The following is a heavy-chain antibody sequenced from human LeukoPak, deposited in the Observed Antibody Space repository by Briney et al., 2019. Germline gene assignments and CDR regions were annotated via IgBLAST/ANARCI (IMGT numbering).Heavy chain of an antibody. J-gene: IGHJ4*02. D-gene: IGHD5-18*01. CDR3: AKDIGYSQTIDY. CDR2: ISGGGGST. CDR1: GFTFDDYA. Sequence: GGSLRLSCAASGFTFDDYAMHWVRQAPGKGLEWVSLISGGGGSTYYADSVKGRFTISRDNSKNSLYLQMNSLRTEDTALYYCAKDIGYSQTIDYWGQGTLVTVSS. V-gene: IGHV3-43*02.